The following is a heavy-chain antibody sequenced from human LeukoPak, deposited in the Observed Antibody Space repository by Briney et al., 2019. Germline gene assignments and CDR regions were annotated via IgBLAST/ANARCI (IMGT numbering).Heavy chain of an antibody. CDR2: IYYSGST. CDR3: ARDYGVSGYYGMDV. V-gene: IGHV4-59*01. D-gene: IGHD3-10*01. J-gene: IGHJ6*04. Sequence: SETLSLTCTVSGGSISSYYWSWIRQPPGKGLEGIGYIYYSGSTNYNPSLKSRVTISVDTSKNQFSLKLSSVTAADTAVYYCARDYGVSGYYGMDVWGKGTTVTVSS. CDR1: GGSISSYY.